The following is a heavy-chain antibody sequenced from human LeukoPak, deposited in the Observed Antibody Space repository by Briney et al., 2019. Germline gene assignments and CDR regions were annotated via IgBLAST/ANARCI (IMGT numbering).Heavy chain of an antibody. J-gene: IGHJ6*02. CDR1: GFTFSSYA. CDR3: ARDRLPWFGELLAYYYGMDV. D-gene: IGHD3-10*01. Sequence: GGSLRLSCAASGFTFSSYAMHWVRQAPGKGLEWVAVISYDGSNKYYADSVKGRFTISRDNAKNSLYLQMNSLRAEDTAVYYCARDRLPWFGELLAYYYGMDVWGQGTTVTVSS. V-gene: IGHV3-30*07. CDR2: ISYDGSNK.